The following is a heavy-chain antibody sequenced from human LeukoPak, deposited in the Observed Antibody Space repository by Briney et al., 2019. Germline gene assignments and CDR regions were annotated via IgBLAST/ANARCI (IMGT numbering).Heavy chain of an antibody. D-gene: IGHD3-10*02. CDR3: ASYFVGNGGRGY. V-gene: IGHV4-30-4*01. Sequence: SQTLSLTCTVSGDSINSGNSHWTWIRQPPGKRLEWLGSVYDSWNNYYNPSLESRITMSVDTSKNQYSLELSSVIAADTAVYYCASYFVGNGGRGYWGQGALVTVSS. CDR2: VYDSWNN. J-gene: IGHJ4*02. CDR1: GDSINSGNSH.